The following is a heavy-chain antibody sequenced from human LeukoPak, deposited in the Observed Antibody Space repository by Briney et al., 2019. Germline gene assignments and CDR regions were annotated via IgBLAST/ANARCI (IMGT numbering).Heavy chain of an antibody. CDR2: IIPIFGTA. CDR3: ARDLGRECSSTSCYPQYAFDI. J-gene: IGHJ3*02. D-gene: IGHD2-2*01. Sequence: GASVKVSCKASGGTFSSYAISWVRQAPGQGLEWMGGIIPIFGTANYAQKFQGRVTMTRDTSTSTVYMELSSLRSEDTAVYYCARDLGRECSSTSCYPQYAFDIWGQGTMVTVSS. V-gene: IGHV1-69*05. CDR1: GGTFSSYA.